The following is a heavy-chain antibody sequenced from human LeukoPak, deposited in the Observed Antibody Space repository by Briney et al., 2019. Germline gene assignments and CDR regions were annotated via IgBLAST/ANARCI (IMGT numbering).Heavy chain of an antibody. CDR1: GYTLTAYP. V-gene: IGHV1-2*02. J-gene: IGHJ4*02. D-gene: IGHD2-2*01. Sequence: ASVKVSCKASGYTLTAYPMHWVRQAPGQGLEWMGWINPNTGSTNYAQKFQGRVTMTRDTSISTAYMELSSLRSDDTALYYCARPTNIWSAFHFWGQGTLVTVSS. CDR2: INPNTGST. CDR3: ARPTNIWSAFHF.